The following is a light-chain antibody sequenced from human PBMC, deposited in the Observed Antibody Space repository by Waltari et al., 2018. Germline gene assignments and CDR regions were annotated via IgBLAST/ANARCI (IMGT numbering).Light chain of an antibody. CDR2: GAS. V-gene: IGKV3-20*01. CDR1: QRVSRA. J-gene: IGKJ1*01. Sequence: VLTQSPGTRSWSPGDRATVPYRASQRVSRALAWYQQKPGQAPRLLTYGASTRATGIPDRFSGSGSGTDFSLTISRLEPDDFAVYYCQHYLRLPVTFGQGTTVEI. CDR3: QHYLRLPVT.